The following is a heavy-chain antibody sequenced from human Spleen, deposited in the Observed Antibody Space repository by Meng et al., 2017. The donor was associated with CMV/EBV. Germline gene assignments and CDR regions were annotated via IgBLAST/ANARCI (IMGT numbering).Heavy chain of an antibody. D-gene: IGHD3-3*02. V-gene: IGHV4-39*07. CDR2: IYYRGST. CDR1: GGSITSTSSY. J-gene: IGHJ4*02. CDR3: VISSHN. Sequence: QLHLQESGPGLVQPLETLSLTCTISGGSITSTSSYWGWVRQPPGKGLEWIGSIYYRGSTNYNPSLKSRISMSVDMSKNQFSLKVNSVTAADTAIYYCVISSHNWGQGTLVTVSS.